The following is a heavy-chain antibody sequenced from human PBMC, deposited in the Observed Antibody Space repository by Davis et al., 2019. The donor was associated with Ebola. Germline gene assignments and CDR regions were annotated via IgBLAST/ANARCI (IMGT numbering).Heavy chain of an antibody. CDR1: GYTFTSYD. J-gene: IGHJ4*02. V-gene: IGHV1-8*01. CDR2: MNPNSGNT. Sequence: AASVKVSCKASGYTFTSYDINWVRQATGQGLEWMGWMNPNSGNTGYAQKFQGRVTMTRNTSISTAYMELRSLRSDDTAVYYCARGVTMIVVAYFDYWGQGTLVTVSS. CDR3: ARGVTMIVVAYFDY. D-gene: IGHD3-22*01.